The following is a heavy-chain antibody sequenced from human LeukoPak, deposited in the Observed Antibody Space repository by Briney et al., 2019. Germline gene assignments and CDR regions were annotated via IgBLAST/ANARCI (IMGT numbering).Heavy chain of an antibody. CDR2: INPNSGGT. J-gene: IGHJ4*02. D-gene: IGHD6-13*01. V-gene: IGHV1-2*06. Sequence: ASVKVSCKVSGYTFIDYYIYWVRQAPGQGLECMGRINPNSGGTSCAQRFQGRVTLTSDTSISTAYMELSGLTSDDTAVYYCARTVTAAGNDYWGQGTLVTVSS. CDR3: ARTVTAAGNDY. CDR1: GYTFIDYY.